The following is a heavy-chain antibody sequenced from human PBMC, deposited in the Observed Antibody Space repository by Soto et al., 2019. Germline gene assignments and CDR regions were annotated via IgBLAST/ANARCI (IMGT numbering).Heavy chain of an antibody. CDR1: GFTFSSYS. CDR2: ISSNSSTI. Sequence: EVKLVESGGGLVQPGGSLSLSCAASGFTFSSYSMNWVRQAPGKGLEWVSYISSNSSTIYYADSVKGRFTISRDNAKNSLYLQMNGLRAEDTAVYYCARDQDRSGWYRADYWAHGTLVTVCS. J-gene: IGHJ4*01. D-gene: IGHD6-19*01. CDR3: ARDQDRSGWYRADY. V-gene: IGHV3-48*01.